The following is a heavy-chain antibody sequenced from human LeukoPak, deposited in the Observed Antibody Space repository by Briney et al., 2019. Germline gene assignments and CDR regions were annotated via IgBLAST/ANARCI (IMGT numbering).Heavy chain of an antibody. D-gene: IGHD3-3*01. CDR3: ARERFLEWANTYYYYYYMDV. V-gene: IGHV3-30*01. CDR1: GFTFSSYA. CDR2: ISYDGSNK. J-gene: IGHJ6*03. Sequence: GGSLRLSCAASGFTFSSYAMHWVRQAPGKGLEWVAVISYDGSNKYYADSVKGRFTISRDNSKNTLYLQMNSLRAEDTAVYYCARERFLEWANTYYYYYYMDVWGKGTTVTVSS.